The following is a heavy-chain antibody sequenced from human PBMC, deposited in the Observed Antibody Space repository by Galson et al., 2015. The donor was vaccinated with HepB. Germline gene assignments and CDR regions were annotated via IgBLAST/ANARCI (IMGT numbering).Heavy chain of an antibody. CDR1: GGSFSGYY. D-gene: IGHD4-17*01. J-gene: IGHJ6*02. V-gene: IGHV4-34*01. CDR2: INHSGST. CDR3: ARGGNGDPRYYYYYGLDV. Sequence: ETLSLTCAVYGGSFSGYYWSWIRQPPGKGLEWIGEINHSGSTNYNPSLKSRVTISVDTSKNQFSLKLSSVTAADTAVYYCARGGNGDPRYYYYYGLDVWGQGTTVTVSS.